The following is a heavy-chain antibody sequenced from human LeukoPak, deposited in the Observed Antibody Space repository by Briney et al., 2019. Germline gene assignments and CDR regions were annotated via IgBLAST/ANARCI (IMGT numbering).Heavy chain of an antibody. J-gene: IGHJ1*01. CDR1: GGSISSGGYY. V-gene: IGHV4-31*09. Sequence: SETLSLTCTVSGGSISSGGYYWSWIRQHPGKGLEWIGYIYYSGSTYYNPSLKSRLTISVDMSKNQFTLKLPSVTAAARFVNLYETYSGYCSGTRCMVGYFQHWGQGTRVTVSS. D-gene: IGHD2-2*01. CDR2: IYYSGST. CDR3: ETYSGYCSGTRCMVGYFQH.